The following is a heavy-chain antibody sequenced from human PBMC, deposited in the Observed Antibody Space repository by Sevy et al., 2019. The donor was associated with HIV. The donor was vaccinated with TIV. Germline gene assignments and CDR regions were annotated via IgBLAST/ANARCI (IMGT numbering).Heavy chain of an antibody. V-gene: IGHV3-21*06. Sequence: GGSLRLSCTASGFPFSSYDMNWVRQAPGQGLEWISSISSSSNFVYQADSVKGRFTISRENAKNSLFLQMNSLTVEDKAVYYCARDRGVPRTRGSYQYGMDVWGQGNTVTVSS. CDR2: ISSSSNFV. CDR3: ARDRGVPRTRGSYQYGMDV. CDR1: GFPFSSYD. D-gene: IGHD3-16*01. J-gene: IGHJ6*02.